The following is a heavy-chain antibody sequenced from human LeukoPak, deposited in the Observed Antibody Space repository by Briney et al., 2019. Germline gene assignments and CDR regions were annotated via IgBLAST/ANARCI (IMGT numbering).Heavy chain of an antibody. CDR3: ARQTAMGRSGDY. J-gene: IGHJ4*02. D-gene: IGHD5-18*01. V-gene: IGHV5-51*01. CDR1: GYSFTSYW. CDR2: IDPSDSDT. Sequence: GESLKNSCKASGYSFTSYWIGWVRQMPGKGLEWMGIIDPSDSDTRYTPSFQGQVTISADKSLTTAYLQWNSLQASDTAMYYCARQTAMGRSGDYWGQGTLVIVSS.